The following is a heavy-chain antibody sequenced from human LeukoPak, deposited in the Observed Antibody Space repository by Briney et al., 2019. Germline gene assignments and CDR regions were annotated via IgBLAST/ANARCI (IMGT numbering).Heavy chain of an antibody. Sequence: PSETLSLTCSVSGGSISSYYWSWIRQPPGKGLEWMGYIYYTGATNYNPSLASRGTISIDRSKRQLSLELRSVTAADTAVYYCARDRRESSKANDAFDIWGQGTMVTVSP. D-gene: IGHD4-11*01. CDR2: IYYTGAT. J-gene: IGHJ3*02. CDR3: ARDRRESSKANDAFDI. V-gene: IGHV4-59*01. CDR1: GGSISSYY.